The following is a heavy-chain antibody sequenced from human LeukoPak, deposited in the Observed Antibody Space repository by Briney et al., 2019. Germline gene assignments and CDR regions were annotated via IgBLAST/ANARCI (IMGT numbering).Heavy chain of an antibody. CDR1: GFTFSSYW. CDR2: ISGDGVT. Sequence: GGSLRLSCEASGFTFSSYWMHWVRQGPGKGLVWVSRISGDGVTGYADSVKGRFTISRDNAKDTLYLQMNNLRAEDTAVYYCARGGEGSSNLYLSDFWGQGTVVTVSS. CDR3: ARGGEGSSNLYLSDF. D-gene: IGHD3-16*01. V-gene: IGHV3-74*01. J-gene: IGHJ4*02.